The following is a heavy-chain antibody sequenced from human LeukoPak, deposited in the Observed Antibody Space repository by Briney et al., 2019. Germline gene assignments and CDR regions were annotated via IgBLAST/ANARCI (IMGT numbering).Heavy chain of an antibody. J-gene: IGHJ3*02. CDR3: AREGSSSSRVNAFDI. D-gene: IGHD6-6*01. CDR2: IYYSGST. V-gene: IGHV4-39*07. CDR1: GGSISSSSYY. Sequence: SETLSLTCTVSGGSISSSSYYWGWIRQPPGKGLEWIGSIYYSGSTYYNPSLKSRVTISVDTSKNQFSLKLSSVTAADTAVYYCAREGSSSSRVNAFDIWGQGTMVTVSS.